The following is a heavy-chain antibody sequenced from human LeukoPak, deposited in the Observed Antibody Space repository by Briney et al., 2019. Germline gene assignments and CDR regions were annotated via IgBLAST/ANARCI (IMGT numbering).Heavy chain of an antibody. CDR1: GYTFTSYD. Sequence: GASVKVSCKASGYTFTSYDTNWVRQATGQGLEWMGWMNPNSGNTGYAQKFQGRVTITRNTSISTAYMELSSLRSEDTAVYYCARAKLWFGELLSDWGQGTLVTVSS. D-gene: IGHD3-10*01. CDR3: ARAKLWFGELLSD. V-gene: IGHV1-8*03. CDR2: MNPNSGNT. J-gene: IGHJ4*02.